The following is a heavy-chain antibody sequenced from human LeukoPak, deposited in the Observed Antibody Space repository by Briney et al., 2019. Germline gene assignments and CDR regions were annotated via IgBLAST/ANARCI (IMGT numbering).Heavy chain of an antibody. CDR3: AREVSPYYYDSSGYYGDY. J-gene: IGHJ4*02. Sequence: ASVKVSCKASGYTFTSYGISWVRQAPGQGLEWMGRIIPILGIANYAQKFQGRVTITADKSTSTAYMELSSLRSEDTAVYYCAREVSPYYYDSSGYYGDYWGQGTLVTVSS. CDR2: IIPILGIA. D-gene: IGHD3-22*01. CDR1: GYTFTSYG. V-gene: IGHV1-69*04.